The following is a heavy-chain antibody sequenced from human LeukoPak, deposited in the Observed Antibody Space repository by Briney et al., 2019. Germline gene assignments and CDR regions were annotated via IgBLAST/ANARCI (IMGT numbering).Heavy chain of an antibody. J-gene: IGHJ4*02. D-gene: IGHD3-22*01. V-gene: IGHV1-69*13. Sequence: SVKVSCKASGGTFSSYAISWVRQAPGQGLEWMGGIIPIFGTANYAQKFQGRVTITADESTSTAYMELSSLRSEDTAVYYCARDPLRYYYYSSGYSHTGYWGQGTLVTGSP. CDR3: ARDPLRYYYYSSGYSHTGY. CDR2: IIPIFGTA. CDR1: GGTFSSYA.